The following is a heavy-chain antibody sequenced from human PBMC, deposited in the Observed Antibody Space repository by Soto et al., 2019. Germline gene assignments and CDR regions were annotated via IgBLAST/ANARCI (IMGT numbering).Heavy chain of an antibody. J-gene: IGHJ5*02. CDR3: ARGSALLLWFGELTISSNFDP. V-gene: IGHV1-69*06. D-gene: IGHD3-10*01. CDR2: INPSGGTT. Sequence: GASVKVSCKASGGTFSSYAISWVRQAPGQGLEWMGVINPSGGTTNYAQKFQGRVTMTGDTSTSTAYMELSSLRSEDTAVYYCARGSALLLWFGELTISSNFDPWGQGTLVTVSS. CDR1: GGTFSSYA.